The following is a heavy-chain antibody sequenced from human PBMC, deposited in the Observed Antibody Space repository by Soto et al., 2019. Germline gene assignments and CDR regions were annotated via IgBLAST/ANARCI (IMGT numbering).Heavy chain of an antibody. CDR1: GGSFSGYY. Sequence: PSETLSLTCAVYGGSFSGYYWSWIRQPPGKGLEWIGEINHSGSTNYNPSLKSRVTISVDTSKNQFSLKLSSVTAADTAVYYCARGTLYCSGGSCYWYFDYWGQGTLVTVSS. J-gene: IGHJ4*02. CDR3: ARGTLYCSGGSCYWYFDY. D-gene: IGHD2-15*01. V-gene: IGHV4-34*01. CDR2: INHSGST.